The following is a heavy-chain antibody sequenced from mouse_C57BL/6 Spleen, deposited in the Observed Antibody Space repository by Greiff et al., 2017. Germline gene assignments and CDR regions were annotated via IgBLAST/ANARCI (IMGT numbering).Heavy chain of an antibody. CDR1: GYTFTSYW. Sequence: QVHVKQPGAELVKPGASVKMSCKASGYTFTSYWITWVKQRPGQGLEWIGDIYPGSGSTNYNEKFKSKATLTVDTSSSTAYMQRSSLTSEDSAVYYCARGGTVVATEGYFDVWGTGTTVTVSS. V-gene: IGHV1-55*01. CDR2: IYPGSGST. CDR3: ARGGTVVATEGYFDV. J-gene: IGHJ1*03. D-gene: IGHD1-1*01.